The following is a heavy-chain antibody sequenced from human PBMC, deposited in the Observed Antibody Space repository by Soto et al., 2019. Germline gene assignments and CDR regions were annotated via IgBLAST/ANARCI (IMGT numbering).Heavy chain of an antibody. CDR3: ARSEQCMLSPFDI. J-gene: IGHJ3*02. CDR2: ISGSGGST. Sequence: GGSLRLSCAASGFTFSSYAMSWVRQAPGKGLEWVSAISGSGGSTYYADSVKGRFTISRDNSKNTLYLQMNSLRAEDTAVYYCARSEQCMLSPFDIWGQGTMVTVSS. D-gene: IGHD2-8*01. CDR1: GFTFSSYA. V-gene: IGHV3-23*01.